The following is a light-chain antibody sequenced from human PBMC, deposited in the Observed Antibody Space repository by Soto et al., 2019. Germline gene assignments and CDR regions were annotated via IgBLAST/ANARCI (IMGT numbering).Light chain of an antibody. CDR2: GAS. V-gene: IGKV3-15*01. Sequence: EIVLTQSPATLSVSPGERATLSCRASQTVSSNLAWYQQKPGQAPRLLIHGASTMATGVPARFSGGGSGTEFTLTISSLQSEDFAVYYCQQYHNWPPKYTFGQGTKLQIK. CDR3: QQYHNWPPKYT. J-gene: IGKJ2*01. CDR1: QTVSSN.